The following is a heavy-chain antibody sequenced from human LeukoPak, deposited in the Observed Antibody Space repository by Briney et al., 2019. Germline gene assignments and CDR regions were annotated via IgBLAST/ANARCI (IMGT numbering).Heavy chain of an antibody. Sequence: SGGSLRLSCAASGFTFSTSWMTWVRQAPGKGLEWVGNIKRDGSEEYYVDSMKGRFTISRDNAKNSLYLQMNTLRVDDTAVYCCVREPCDNSVYSFGAFDIWGQGALVTVSS. D-gene: IGHD3-22*01. CDR1: GFTFSTSW. CDR3: VREPCDNSVYSFGAFDI. J-gene: IGHJ3*02. V-gene: IGHV3-7*01. CDR2: IKRDGSEE.